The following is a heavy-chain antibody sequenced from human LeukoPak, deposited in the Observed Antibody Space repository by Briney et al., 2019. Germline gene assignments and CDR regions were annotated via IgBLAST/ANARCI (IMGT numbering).Heavy chain of an antibody. Sequence: GGSLRLSCAAPGFSVSSTYMSWARQAPGKGLEWVSIVYSDGTTYYADSVKGRFTISRDNSKNTLYLQMNSLRAEDTAVYYCATSPASSCLDDWGQGTLVTVSS. V-gene: IGHV3-53*01. CDR2: VYSDGTT. CDR3: ATSPASSCLDD. CDR1: GFSVSSTY. D-gene: IGHD2-2*01. J-gene: IGHJ4*02.